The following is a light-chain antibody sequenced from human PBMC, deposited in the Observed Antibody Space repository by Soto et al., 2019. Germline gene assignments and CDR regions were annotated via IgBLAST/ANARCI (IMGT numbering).Light chain of an antibody. CDR3: QSYDSSNHGV. V-gene: IGLV6-57*04. CDR2: EDN. Sequence: NFMLTQPHSVSESPGKTVTISGTRSSGSIASNYVQWYQQRPGSAPTTVIYEDNQRPSGVPDRFSGSIDSSSNSASLTISGLKTEDEADYYCQSYDSSNHGVFGGGTKVTVL. CDR1: SGSIASNY. J-gene: IGLJ3*02.